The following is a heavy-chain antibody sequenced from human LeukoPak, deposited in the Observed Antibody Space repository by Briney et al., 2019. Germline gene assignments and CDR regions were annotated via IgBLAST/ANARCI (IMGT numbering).Heavy chain of an antibody. V-gene: IGHV4-59*01. CDR3: ARAWGSHAFDI. CDR1: GGSISSYY. Sequence: SETLSLTCTVSGGSISSYYWSWIRQPPGKGPEWIGYIYYSGSTNYNPSLKSRVTISVDTSKNQFSLKLSSVTAADTAVYYCARAWGSHAFDIWGQGTMVTVSS. CDR2: IYYSGST. J-gene: IGHJ3*02. D-gene: IGHD3-16*01.